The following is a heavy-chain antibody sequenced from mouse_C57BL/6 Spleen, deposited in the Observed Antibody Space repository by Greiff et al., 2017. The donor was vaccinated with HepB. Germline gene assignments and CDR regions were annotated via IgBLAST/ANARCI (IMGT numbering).Heavy chain of an antibody. CDR3: ARATTVEGWYFDV. V-gene: IGHV3-6*01. D-gene: IGHD1-1*01. Sequence: EVQLQESGPGLVKPSQSLSLTCSVTGYSITSGYYWNWIRQFPGNKLEWMGYISYDGSNNYNPSLKNRISITRDTSKNQFFLKLNSVTTEDTATYYCARATTVEGWYFDVWGTVTTVTVSS. CDR1: GYSITSGYY. J-gene: IGHJ1*03. CDR2: ISYDGSN.